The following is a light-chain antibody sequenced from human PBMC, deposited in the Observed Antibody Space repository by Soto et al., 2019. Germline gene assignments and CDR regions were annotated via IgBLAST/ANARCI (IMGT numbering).Light chain of an antibody. CDR3: QSYDSSLSGSV. CDR2: ANS. CDR1: SSNIGAGYD. Sequence: QSVLTQPPSVSGAPGQRVTISCTGSSSNIGAGYDVHWYQQVPGTAPKLLIYANSNRPSGVPDRFSGSKSGSSGSLAITGLKAEDEADYFCQSYDSSLSGSVFGGGTKSPS. V-gene: IGLV1-40*01. J-gene: IGLJ2*01.